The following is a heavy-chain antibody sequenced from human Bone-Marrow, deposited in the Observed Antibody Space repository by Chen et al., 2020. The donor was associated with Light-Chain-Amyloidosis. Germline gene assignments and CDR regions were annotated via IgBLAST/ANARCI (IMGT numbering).Heavy chain of an antibody. CDR2: VNPNNGGI. D-gene: IGHD6-19*01. Sequence: QVQLVQSGAELRKPGASVKVSCKASGYTFTGYYIHWVRQAPGQGLEWVGWVNPNNGGINDAQKFQDRVSMTRHTTVSTVYMELSRLTSDDTAVYFCARDMSPGIAVSGPYGMDVWGQGTTVTVSS. CDR1: GYTFTGYY. V-gene: IGHV1-2*02. J-gene: IGHJ6*02. CDR3: ARDMSPGIAVSGPYGMDV.